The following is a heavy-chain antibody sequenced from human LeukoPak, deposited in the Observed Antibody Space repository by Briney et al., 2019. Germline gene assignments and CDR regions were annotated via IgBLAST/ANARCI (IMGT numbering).Heavy chain of an antibody. V-gene: IGHV3-48*03. CDR3: ARDHGSDWHYFDY. CDR2: ISSSGNTI. D-gene: IGHD6-19*01. CDR1: GFTFSSYE. Sequence: PGGSLRLSCAASGFTFSSYEMNWVRQAPGKGLEWVSYISSSGNTIYYADSVKGRFTISRDNAKNSLYLQMNSLRAEDTAVYYCARDHGSDWHYFDYWGQGTLVTVFS. J-gene: IGHJ4*02.